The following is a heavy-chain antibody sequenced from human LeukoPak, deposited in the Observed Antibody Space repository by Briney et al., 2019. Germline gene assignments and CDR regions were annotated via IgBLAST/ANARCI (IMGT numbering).Heavy chain of an antibody. CDR3: ARGVLAAAGTGCFDY. D-gene: IGHD6-13*01. CDR2: IYYSGST. V-gene: IGHV4-31*03. CDR1: GGSISSGGYY. Sequence: TLSLTCTVSGGSISSGGYYRSWIRQHPGKGLEWIGYIYYSGSTYYNPSLKSRVTISVDTSKNQFSLKLSSVTAADTAVYYCARGVLAAAGTGCFDYWGQGTLVTVSS. J-gene: IGHJ4*02.